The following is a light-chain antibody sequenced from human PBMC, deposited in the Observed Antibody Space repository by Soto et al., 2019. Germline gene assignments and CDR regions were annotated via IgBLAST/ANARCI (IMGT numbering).Light chain of an antibody. CDR1: QSVSSSY. CDR2: DAS. CDR3: QHYGSSPST. Sequence: EIVLTQSPDTLSLSPGERATLSCRASQSVSSSYLAWYQQKPGQAPRLLIYDASNRATGIPARFSGSGSGTDFTLTISRLEPEDFAVYYCQHYGSSPSTFGRGTKVDIK. J-gene: IGKJ1*01. V-gene: IGKV3-20*01.